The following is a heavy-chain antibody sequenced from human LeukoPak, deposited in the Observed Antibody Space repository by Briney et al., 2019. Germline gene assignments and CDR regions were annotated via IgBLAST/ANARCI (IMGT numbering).Heavy chain of an antibody. CDR3: ATDPRTTVFGTFRYYYMDV. CDR2: ISAFNGNT. J-gene: IGHJ6*03. D-gene: IGHD3-3*01. V-gene: IGHV1-18*01. CDR1: GYTFISYG. Sequence: GASVKVSCKASGYTFISYGITWVRQAPGQGLEWMGWISAFNGNTNYAQNLQGRVTMTTDTSTSTAYMELRSLRSDDTAVYYCATDPRTTVFGTFRYYYMDVWGEGTTVAVSS.